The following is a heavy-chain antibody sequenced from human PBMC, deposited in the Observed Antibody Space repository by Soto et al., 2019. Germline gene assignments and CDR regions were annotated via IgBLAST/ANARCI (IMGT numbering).Heavy chain of an antibody. V-gene: IGHV3-23*01. CDR1: GFTFSSYA. CDR2: ISGSGGST. J-gene: IGHJ4*02. CDR3: AKPPDYDFWSGYYTHFDY. D-gene: IGHD3-3*01. Sequence: GGSLRLSCAASGFTFSSYAMSWVRQAPGKGLEWVSAISGSGGSTYYADSVKGRFTISRDNSKNTLYLQMNSLRAEDTAVYYCAKPPDYDFWSGYYTHFDYWGQGTLVTVSS.